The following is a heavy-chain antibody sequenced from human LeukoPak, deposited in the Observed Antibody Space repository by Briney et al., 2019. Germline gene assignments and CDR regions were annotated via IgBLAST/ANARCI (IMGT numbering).Heavy chain of an antibody. CDR3: AKQLGYCSDGSCYFPY. D-gene: IGHD2-15*01. V-gene: IGHV3-23*01. J-gene: IGHJ4*02. CDR1: GFTFSSSA. CDR2: ISASGGST. Sequence: GGSLRLSCAASGFTFSSSAMSWVRQVPGKGLEWVSGISASGGSTYYPDSVQGRFTISRDNSKSTLCLQMNSLRAEDTAVYYCAKQLGYCSDGSCYFPYWGQGTLVTVSS.